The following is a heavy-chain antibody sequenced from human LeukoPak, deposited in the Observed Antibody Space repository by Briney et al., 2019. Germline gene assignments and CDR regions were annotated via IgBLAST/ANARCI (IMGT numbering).Heavy chain of an antibody. CDR3: AKDLRRAYSSSWYDGFDI. V-gene: IGHV3-43*02. CDR2: ISGDGGT. J-gene: IGHJ3*02. CDR1: GFTFDDYA. Sequence: PGGSLRLSCAVSGFTFDDYAMHWVRQAPGKGLEWVALISGDGGTYYADSVKGRFTISRDNSKNSLYLQMNSLRTEDTALYYCAKDLRRAYSSSWYDGFDIWGQGTMVTVSS. D-gene: IGHD6-13*01.